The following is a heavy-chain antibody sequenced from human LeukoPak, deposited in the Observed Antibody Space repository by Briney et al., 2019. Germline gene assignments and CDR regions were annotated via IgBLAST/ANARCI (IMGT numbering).Heavy chain of an antibody. CDR2: ISSSGSTI. CDR1: GFTFSSYE. J-gene: IGHJ6*03. V-gene: IGHV3-48*03. CDR3: AKQGRDWLRDYYYYMDV. D-gene: IGHD3-9*01. Sequence: GGSLRLSCAASGFTFSSYEMNWVRQAPGKGLEWVSYISSSGSTIYYADSVKGRFAISRDNSKNTLYLQMNSLRAEDTAVYYCAKQGRDWLRDYYYYMDVWGKGTTVTISS.